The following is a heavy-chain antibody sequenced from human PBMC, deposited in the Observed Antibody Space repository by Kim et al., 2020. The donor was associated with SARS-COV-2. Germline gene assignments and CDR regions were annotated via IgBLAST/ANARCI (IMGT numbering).Heavy chain of an antibody. CDR3: ARRLRSRDYYYGMDV. J-gene: IGHJ6*02. V-gene: IGHV5-51*01. D-gene: IGHD3-16*01. Sequence: PSFQGQVTISADKSISTAYLQWSSLKASDTAMYYCARRLRSRDYYYGMDVWGQGTTVTVSS.